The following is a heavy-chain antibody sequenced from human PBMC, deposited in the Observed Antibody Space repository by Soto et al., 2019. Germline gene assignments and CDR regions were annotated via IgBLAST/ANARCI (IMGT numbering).Heavy chain of an antibody. CDR1: GFNFSDFY. J-gene: IGHJ4*02. D-gene: IGHD1-1*01. CDR3: ARDRNAAGSDY. CDR2: ISSGSTNI. Sequence: QVQLVESGGGLVKPGGSLRLSCAASGFNFSDFYMSWIRQAPGKGLEWISYISSGSTNIFYADSVKGRFTVSRDNAKNSVYLQMESLRAEDTAVYYCARDRNAAGSDYWGQGTLVTVSS. V-gene: IGHV3-11*01.